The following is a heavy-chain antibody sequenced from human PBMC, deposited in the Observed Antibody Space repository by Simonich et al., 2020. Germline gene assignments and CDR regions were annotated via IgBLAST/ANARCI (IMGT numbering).Heavy chain of an antibody. J-gene: IGHJ3*02. D-gene: IGHD3-16*01. CDR2: IRGRSSYI. CDR3: AREQARGGAFDI. V-gene: IGHV3-21*01. Sequence: EVQLVESGGGLVKPGGSLRLSCAASGFTFSSYSMNWVRQAPGKGLVWVSSIRGRSSYIYYAYSGKGRFTISRDNAKNSLYLQMNSLRAEDTAVYYCAREQARGGAFDIWGQGTMVTVSS. CDR1: GFTFSSYS.